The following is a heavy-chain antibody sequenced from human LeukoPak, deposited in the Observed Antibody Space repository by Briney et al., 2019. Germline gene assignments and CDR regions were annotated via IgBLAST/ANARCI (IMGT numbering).Heavy chain of an antibody. J-gene: IGHJ4*02. V-gene: IGHV4-59*01. CDR3: ARGNIIGPFDY. Sequence: SETLSLTCTVSGGSISSYYWSWIRQPPGKGLEWIGYIYYSGSTNYNPSLKSRVTISVDTSKNQFSLKLSSVTAADTAVYYCARGNIIGPFDYWGQGTRVTVSS. CDR1: GGSISSYY. CDR2: IYYSGST. D-gene: IGHD2/OR15-2a*01.